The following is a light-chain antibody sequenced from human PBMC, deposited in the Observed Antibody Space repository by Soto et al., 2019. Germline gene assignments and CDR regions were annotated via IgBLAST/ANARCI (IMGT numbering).Light chain of an antibody. Sequence: DIQMTQSPSSLSVSVGGRVTITCRASQTISSYLNWYQQKPGKAPKLLIYAASSLQSGVPSRFSGSGSGTDFTLTISSLQPEEYATYYCQQSYSTPYTFGQGTKLEIK. V-gene: IGKV1-39*01. CDR1: QTISSY. J-gene: IGKJ2*01. CDR2: AAS. CDR3: QQSYSTPYT.